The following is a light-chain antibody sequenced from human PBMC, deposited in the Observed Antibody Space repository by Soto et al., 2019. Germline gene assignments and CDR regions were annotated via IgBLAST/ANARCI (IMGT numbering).Light chain of an antibody. Sequence: EMVLTQSPGRLALSPAKRATLSCRASQSVSSSCLAWYQQIPGQAPRLLISGASSRATGIPDRLSGSGSGTYFALTISSLQPEFFATYYYQHHKSYVTFGQGTRVEIK. CDR1: QSVSSSC. CDR2: GAS. V-gene: IGKV3-20*01. CDR3: QHHKSYVT. J-gene: IGKJ5*01.